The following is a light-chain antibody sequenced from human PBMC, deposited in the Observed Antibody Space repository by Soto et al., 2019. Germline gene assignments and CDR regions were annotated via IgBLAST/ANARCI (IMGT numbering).Light chain of an antibody. CDR3: SSYTSTNTVL. CDR1: SSDVGGFNY. Sequence: QSALTQPASVSGSPGQSITISCTGTSSDVGGFNYVSWYQHHPGKAPELMIYEVSSRPSGVSDRFSGSKSGNTASLTIAGLQAEDEADYYCSSYTSTNTVLFGGGTKLTVL. V-gene: IGLV2-14*01. CDR2: EVS. J-gene: IGLJ2*01.